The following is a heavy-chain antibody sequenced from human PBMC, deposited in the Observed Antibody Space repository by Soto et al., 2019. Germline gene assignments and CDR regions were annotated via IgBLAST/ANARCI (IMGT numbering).Heavy chain of an antibody. CDR1: GYSFTSYW. Sequence: GESLKISCKGSGYSFTSYWIAWVRQMPGKGLEWMGIMYPGDSDTTYSPSFQGQVTISADKSISTAYLQWSSLKASDTAMYYCARVSFNGIIEVKYFDYWGQGTLVTVSS. V-gene: IGHV5-51*01. CDR2: MYPGDSDT. D-gene: IGHD2-8*01. CDR3: ARVSFNGIIEVKYFDY. J-gene: IGHJ4*02.